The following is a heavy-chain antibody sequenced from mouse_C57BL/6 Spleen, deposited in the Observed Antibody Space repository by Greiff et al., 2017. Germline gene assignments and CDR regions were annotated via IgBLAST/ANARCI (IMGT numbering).Heavy chain of an antibody. J-gene: IGHJ2*01. Sequence: VQLQQSGAELARPGASVKLSCKASGYTFTSYGISWVKQRTGQGLEWIGEIYPRSGNTYYNEKFKGKATLTADKSSSTAYMELRSLTSEDSAVYFCARSTMVTTGGYWGQGTTLTVSS. CDR2: IYPRSGNT. D-gene: IGHD2-2*01. V-gene: IGHV1-81*01. CDR1: GYTFTSYG. CDR3: ARSTMVTTGGY.